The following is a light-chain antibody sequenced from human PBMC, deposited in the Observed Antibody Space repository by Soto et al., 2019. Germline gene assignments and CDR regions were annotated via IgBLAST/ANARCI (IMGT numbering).Light chain of an antibody. V-gene: IGKV3-15*01. J-gene: IGKJ1*01. CDR2: GAS. CDR3: QQYNNWPSWT. CDR1: QSVSSY. Sequence: EKVMTQSPATLSMSPGERATLSCRASQSVSSYLAWYQQKPGQAPRLLIYGASTRATGIPARFRGSVSGTEFTLYFCSLQSEDFAVYYCQQYNNWPSWTVGQGTKVEIK.